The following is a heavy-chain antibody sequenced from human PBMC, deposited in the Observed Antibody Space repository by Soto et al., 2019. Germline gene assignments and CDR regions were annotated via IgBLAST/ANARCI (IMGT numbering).Heavy chain of an antibody. V-gene: IGHV3-66*01. J-gene: IGHJ4*02. Sequence: EVQLVQSGGGLVQPGGSLRLSCVASGFSIYRNDMIWVRQAPGKGLEWLAHIHYDGSPYYADSVKGRFTNSKDNSKNTLYFQMNSLRSEDSAVYYCAAYGPNAGDGFWGQGTLVTV. CDR2: IHYDGSP. CDR1: GFSIYRND. CDR3: AAYGPNAGDGF. D-gene: IGHD4-17*01.